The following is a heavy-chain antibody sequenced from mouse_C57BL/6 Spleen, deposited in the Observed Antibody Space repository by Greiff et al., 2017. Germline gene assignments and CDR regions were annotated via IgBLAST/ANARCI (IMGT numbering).Heavy chain of an antibody. J-gene: IGHJ2*01. V-gene: IGHV1-43*01. CDR1: GYSFTGYY. CDR3: ARGSGSSYGY. CDR2: INPSTGGT. Sequence: VQLQQSGPELVKPGASVKISCKASGYSFTGYYMHWVKQSSEKSLEWIGEINPSTGGTSYNQKFKGKATLTVDKSSSTAYMQLKSLTSEDSAVYYCARGSGSSYGYWGQGTTLTVSS. D-gene: IGHD1-1*01.